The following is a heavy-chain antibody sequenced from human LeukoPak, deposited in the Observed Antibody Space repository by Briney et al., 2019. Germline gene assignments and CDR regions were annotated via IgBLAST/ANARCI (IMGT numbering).Heavy chain of an antibody. D-gene: IGHD3-16*01. CDR3: AKEEGNYGLVMYYYYYMDV. CDR1: GFTFSSYG. V-gene: IGHV3-30*02. J-gene: IGHJ6*03. CDR2: IRYDGSNK. Sequence: GGSLRLSCAASGFTFSSYGMHWVRQAPGKGLEWVAFIRYDGSNKYYADSVKGRFTISRDNSKNTLYLQMNSLRAEDTAVYYCAKEEGNYGLVMYYYYYMDVWGKGTTVTVSS.